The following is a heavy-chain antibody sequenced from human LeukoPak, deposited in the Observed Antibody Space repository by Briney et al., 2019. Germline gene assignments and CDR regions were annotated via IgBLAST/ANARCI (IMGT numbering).Heavy chain of an antibody. CDR1: GLTFSSFG. CDR2: IRYDGSTK. CDR3: AKGGYYFDY. Sequence: GGSLRLSCAAPGLTFSSFGMHWVRQAPGKGLEWVAFIRYDGSTKYYADSVKGRFTISRDNSKNTLYLQMNSLRFEDTAAYYCAKGGYYFDYWGQGTLVTVSS. J-gene: IGHJ4*02. D-gene: IGHD3-16*01. V-gene: IGHV3-30*02.